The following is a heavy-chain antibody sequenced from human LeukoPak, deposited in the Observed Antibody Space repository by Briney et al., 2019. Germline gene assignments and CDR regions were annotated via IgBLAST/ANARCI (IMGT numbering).Heavy chain of an antibody. Sequence: GGSLRLSCAASGFAFSRYGMHWVRQAPGKGLEWVAFISYDESNEYYADSVKGRFTISRDKSKNTLYLQMDSLRAEDTAVYYCARDISGYYEFDYWGQGTLVTVSS. V-gene: IGHV3-30*19. J-gene: IGHJ4*02. CDR2: ISYDESNE. D-gene: IGHD3-22*01. CDR1: GFAFSRYG. CDR3: ARDISGYYEFDY.